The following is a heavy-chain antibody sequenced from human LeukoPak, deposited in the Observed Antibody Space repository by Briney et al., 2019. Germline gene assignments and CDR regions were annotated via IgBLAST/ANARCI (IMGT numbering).Heavy chain of an antibody. CDR1: AGTFSSYA. V-gene: IGHV1-69*05. CDR2: IIPIFGTA. CDR3: ARGSTRGYSYGYYDYFDY. D-gene: IGHD5-18*01. Sequence: ASVKVSCKASAGTFSSYAISWVRQAPGQGLEWMGGIIPIFGTANYAQKFRGRVTITTDQSTRTDYMELSSLTSEDTAVYYCARGSTRGYSYGYYDYFDYWGQGTLVTVSS. J-gene: IGHJ4*02.